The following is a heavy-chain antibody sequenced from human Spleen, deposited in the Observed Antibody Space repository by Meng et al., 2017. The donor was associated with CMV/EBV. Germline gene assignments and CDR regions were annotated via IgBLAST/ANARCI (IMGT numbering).Heavy chain of an antibody. D-gene: IGHD2-2*02. V-gene: IGHV1-24*01. CDR2: SDPEDGET. Sequence: ASVKVSCKVSGYTLTESSIHWVRQAPGKGLEWMGGSDPEDGETIYAHQFQGRVTMTEDTSTDTAYMEVRSLSSGDTAIYYCAAIPASIDWFDPRDQGTLVTVSS. CDR3: AAIPASIDWFDP. J-gene: IGHJ5*02. CDR1: GYTLTESS.